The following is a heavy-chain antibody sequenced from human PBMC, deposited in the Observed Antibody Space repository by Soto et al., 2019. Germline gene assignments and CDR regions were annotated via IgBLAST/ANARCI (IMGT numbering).Heavy chain of an antibody. D-gene: IGHD1-7*01. CDR2: ISSSTSYI. V-gene: IGHV3-21*01. Sequence: GGSLRLSCAASGFTFTRYSMNRVRQAPGKGLEWVSSISSSTSYIYYADSVKGRFTMSRDNAKNSLYLHMNSLRAEDTAVNYCARDLRNSPPIYYGMDVWGQGTTVTVS. J-gene: IGHJ6*02. CDR1: GFTFTRYS. CDR3: ARDLRNSPPIYYGMDV.